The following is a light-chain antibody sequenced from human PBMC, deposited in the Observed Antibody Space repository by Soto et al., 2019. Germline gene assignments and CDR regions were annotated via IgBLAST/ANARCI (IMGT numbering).Light chain of an antibody. V-gene: IGLV1-51*01. CDR2: DNS. CDR1: SSNIGNNY. J-gene: IGLJ2*01. CDR3: GTWDSSLSAVV. Sequence: QSVLTQPPSVSAAPGQKVTISCSGSSSNIGNNYVSRYQHLPGTAPKLLIYDNSKRPSGIPDRFSGSKSGTSATLGITGLQTGDEADYYCGTWDSSLSAVVFGGGTKVTVL.